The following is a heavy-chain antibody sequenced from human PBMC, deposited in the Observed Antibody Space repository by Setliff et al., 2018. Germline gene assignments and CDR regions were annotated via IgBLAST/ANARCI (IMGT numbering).Heavy chain of an antibody. V-gene: IGHV1-46*01. CDR2: INPSGGST. Sequence: ASVKVSCKVSGYTLTELSRHWVRQAPGKGLEWMGIINPSGGSTSYAQKFQGRVTMTRDTSTSTAYMELSSLRSEDTAVYYCAREEARGYSNGDAFDIWGQGTMVTVSS. J-gene: IGHJ3*02. D-gene: IGHD5-18*01. CDR1: GYTLTELS. CDR3: AREEARGYSNGDAFDI.